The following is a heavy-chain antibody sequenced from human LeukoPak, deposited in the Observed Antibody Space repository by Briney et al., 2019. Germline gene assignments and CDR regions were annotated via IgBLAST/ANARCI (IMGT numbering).Heavy chain of an antibody. CDR1: GGSFSIYY. V-gene: IGHV4-4*07. J-gene: IGHJ4*02. CDR3: ARDFSVAGTFDY. D-gene: IGHD6-19*01. Sequence: LETLSLTCTVSGGSFSIYYWSWIRQPAGKGLEWIGRIYTSGNTYYNPSLKSRVTMSVDTSKNQFSLNLSSVTAADTAVYYCARDFSVAGTFDYWGQGTLVTVSS. CDR2: IYTSGNT.